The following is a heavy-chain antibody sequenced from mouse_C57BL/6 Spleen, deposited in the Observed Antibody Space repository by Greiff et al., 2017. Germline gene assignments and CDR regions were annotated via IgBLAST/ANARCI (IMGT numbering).Heavy chain of an antibody. D-gene: IGHD4-1*01. Sequence: EVKLMESGGGLVKPGGSLKLSCAASGFTFSSYAMSWVRQTPEKRLEWVATISDGGSYTYYPDNVKGRFTISRDNATNNLYLQMSHLKSEDTAMYYGARDRTLTGTEGYYFDYWGQGTTLTVSS. CDR3: ARDRTLTGTEGYYFDY. CDR1: GFTFSSYA. CDR2: ISDGGSYT. J-gene: IGHJ2*01. V-gene: IGHV5-4*01.